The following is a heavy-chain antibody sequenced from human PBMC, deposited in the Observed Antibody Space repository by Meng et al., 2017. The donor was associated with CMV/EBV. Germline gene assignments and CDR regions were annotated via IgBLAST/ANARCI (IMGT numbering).Heavy chain of an antibody. J-gene: IGHJ6*02. CDR1: GFTFSSYG. CDR2: IRYDGSNK. D-gene: IGHD6-13*01. V-gene: IGHV3-30*02. CDR3: AKDDSSSWWGAHYYYGMDV. Sequence: GESLKISCAASGFTFSSYGMHWVRQAPGKGLEWVAFIRYDGSNKYYADSVKGRFTISRDNSKNTLYLQMNSLRAEDTAVYYCAKDDSSSWWGAHYYYGMDVWGQGTTVTVS.